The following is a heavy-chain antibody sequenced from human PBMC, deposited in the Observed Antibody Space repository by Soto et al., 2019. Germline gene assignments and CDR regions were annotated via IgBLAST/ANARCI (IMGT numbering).Heavy chain of an antibody. J-gene: IGHJ6*03. CDR3: ARVPLPIAVADMRGHYYYYYMDV. CDR1: GGSISSYY. Sequence: SETLSLTCTVSGGSISSYYWSWIRQPPGKGLEWIGYIYYSGSTNYNPSLKRPVHLSVDKSKNQFSLKLSFVTAADTAVYYCARVPLPIAVADMRGHYYYYYMDVWGKGTTVTVSS. V-gene: IGHV4-59*01. D-gene: IGHD6-19*01. CDR2: IYYSGST.